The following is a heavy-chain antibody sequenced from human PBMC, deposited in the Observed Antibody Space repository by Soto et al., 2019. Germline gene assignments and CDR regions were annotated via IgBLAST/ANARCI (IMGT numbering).Heavy chain of an antibody. Sequence: QVQLVQSGAEVKKPGASVKVSCKASGYTFTSYSMHWVRQAPGQRLEWMGWINAGNGNTKYSQKFQGRVTITRGTXXXXXXXXXXXXXXXXXXXXXXAGXXXXXXXXDVWGSYRSSAMAVWGQGTTVTVSS. V-gene: IGHV1-3*01. D-gene: IGHD3-16*02. CDR3: AGXXXXXXXXDVWGSYRSSAMAV. J-gene: IGHJ6*02. CDR1: GYTFTSYS. CDR2: INAGNGNT.